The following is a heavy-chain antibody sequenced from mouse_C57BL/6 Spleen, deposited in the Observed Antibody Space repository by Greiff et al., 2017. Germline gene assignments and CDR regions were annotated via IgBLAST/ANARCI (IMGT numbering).Heavy chain of an antibody. CDR2: INPNNGGT. CDR3: AREAPIPSWFAY. J-gene: IGHJ3*01. CDR1: GYTFTDYY. D-gene: IGHD5-1-1*01. Sequence: EVQLQQSGPELVKPGASVKISCKASGYTFTDYYMNWVKQSHGKSLEWIGDINPNNGGTSYNQKFKGKATLTVDKSSSTAYMELRSLTSEDSAVYYCAREAPIPSWFAYWGQGTLVTVSA. V-gene: IGHV1-26*01.